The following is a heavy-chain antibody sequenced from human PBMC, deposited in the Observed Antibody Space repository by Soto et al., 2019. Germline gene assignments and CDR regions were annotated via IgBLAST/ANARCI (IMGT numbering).Heavy chain of an antibody. CDR2: ITAGNGNT. CDR3: AKVRGSCWGHAAFDI. D-gene: IGHD6-19*01. J-gene: IGHJ3*02. Sequence: QVQLVQSGAEVKKPGASVKVSCKASGCTFTTYAINWVRQAPGQRLEWMGWITAGNGNTKYSQNFQGRVTITRDTSASTAYMELSSLRSEYTAVYYCAKVRGSCWGHAAFDIWGQGTMVTVSS. V-gene: IGHV1-3*01. CDR1: GCTFTTYA.